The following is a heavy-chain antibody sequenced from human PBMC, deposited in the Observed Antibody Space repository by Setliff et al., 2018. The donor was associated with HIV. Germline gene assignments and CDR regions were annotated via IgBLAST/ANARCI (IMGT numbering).Heavy chain of an antibody. CDR1: GYSFTSYW. D-gene: IGHD5-18*01. V-gene: IGHV5-10-1*01. CDR3: ARHPIHTYGYGAFDF. J-gene: IGHJ4*02. Sequence: GESLKISCKGSGYSFTSYWISWVRQMPGKGLEWMGRIDPSDSYTNYSPSFQGHVTISADKSISTAYLQWSSLKASDTAMYYCARHPIHTYGYGAFDFWGRGTLVTVSS. CDR2: IDPSDSYT.